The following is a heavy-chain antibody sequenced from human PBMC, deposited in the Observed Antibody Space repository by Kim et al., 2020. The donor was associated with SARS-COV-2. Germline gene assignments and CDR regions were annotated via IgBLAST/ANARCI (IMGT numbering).Heavy chain of an antibody. CDR3: AKGRRSGTWYFHP. D-gene: IGHD3-10*01. Sequence: GGSLRLSCAASGELVFSDYAMSWVRQPPGKGLEWVATITTDGGTTYYGDSVKRRFTISRDNSKNTFYLQMNRLEPDDTAIYHCAKGRRSGTWYFHPWGRGTLVAVSS. CDR2: ITTDGGTT. J-gene: IGHJ2*01. CDR1: GELVFSDYA. V-gene: IGHV3-23*01.